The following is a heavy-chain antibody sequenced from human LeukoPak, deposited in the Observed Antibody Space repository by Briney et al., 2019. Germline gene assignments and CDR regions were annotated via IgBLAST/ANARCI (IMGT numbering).Heavy chain of an antibody. CDR3: ASHRITIFGVAPFHFDY. J-gene: IGHJ4*02. D-gene: IGHD3-3*01. CDR1: GGSISSGDYY. V-gene: IGHV4-30-4*08. CDR2: IYYSGST. Sequence: SQTLSLTCTVSGGSISSGDYYWRWIRQPPGKGLEWIGYIYYSGSTYYSPSLKSRVTISVDTSKNQFSLKLSSVAAADTAVYYCASHRITIFGVAPFHFDYWGQGTLVTVSS.